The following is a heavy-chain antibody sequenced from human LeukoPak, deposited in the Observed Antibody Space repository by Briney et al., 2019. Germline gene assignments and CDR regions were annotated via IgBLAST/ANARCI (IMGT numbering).Heavy chain of an antibody. V-gene: IGHV4-4*09. D-gene: IGHD6-6*01. CDR1: GGSISSYY. CDR3: ARHSIQYSSSSLYDY. CDR2: IYTSGST. Sequence: SETLSLTCTVSGGSISSYYWSWIRQPPGKGLEWIGYIYTSGSTNYNPSLKSRVTISVDTSKNQFSLKLSSVTAADTAVYYCARHSIQYSSSSLYDYWGQGTLVTVSS. J-gene: IGHJ4*02.